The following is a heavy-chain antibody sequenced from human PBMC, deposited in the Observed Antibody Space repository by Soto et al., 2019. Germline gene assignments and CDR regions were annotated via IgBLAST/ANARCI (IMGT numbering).Heavy chain of an antibody. CDR2: LSGDGTTT. D-gene: IGHD3-22*01. V-gene: IGHV3-23*01. J-gene: IGHJ5*02. Sequence: EVQLLESGGGLVQPGGSLRLSCTASGFTFSTYGMSWVRQAPGKGLEWVSSLSGDGTTTYYIDSVKGRFTISRDNSRNTLSLQLNSLRTEDTAIYYCATDIPLDTSAYSSWGQGILVAVSS. CDR1: GFTFSTYG. CDR3: ATDIPLDTSAYSS.